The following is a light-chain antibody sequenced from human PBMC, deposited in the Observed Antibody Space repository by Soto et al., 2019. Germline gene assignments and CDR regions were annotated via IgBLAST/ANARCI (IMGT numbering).Light chain of an antibody. V-gene: IGKV3-11*01. J-gene: IGKJ3*01. Sequence: EIVFTQSPATLSLSPGERANLSCRASQSVNSYLAWYQQTPGPSPRLLIYDASNMATGIPTRFSGSGSGTDCTLTISSRGPEDFAVYYCQQRSSWPGTLGPGTKVDIK. CDR2: DAS. CDR3: QQRSSWPGT. CDR1: QSVNSY.